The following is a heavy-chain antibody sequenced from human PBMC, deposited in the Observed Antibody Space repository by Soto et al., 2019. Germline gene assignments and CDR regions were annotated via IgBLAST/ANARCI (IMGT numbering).Heavy chain of an antibody. D-gene: IGHD3-3*01. CDR3: ARDGDPGYSFWSGPLGGGRFDP. V-gene: IGHV1-69*12. Sequence: QVQLVQSGAEVKEPGSSVNVSCKTSGGTFSNTAVTWVRQVPGQGLEWIGGIVPLFGTANYAQKFRGRVMITADGSTSTAYMDLSSVRSDDTAIYYCARDGDPGYSFWSGPLGGGRFDPWGQGTLVTVSS. J-gene: IGHJ5*02. CDR2: IVPLFGTA. CDR1: GGTFSNTA.